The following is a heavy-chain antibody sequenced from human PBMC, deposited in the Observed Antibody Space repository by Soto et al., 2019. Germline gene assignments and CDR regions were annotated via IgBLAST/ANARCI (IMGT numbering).Heavy chain of an antibody. CDR2: IIPIFGTA. J-gene: IGHJ5*02. CDR3: XXXXXXXXXXXXXFDP. CDR1: GGXFSSYA. Sequence: QVQLVQSGAEVKKPGSSXKXXXXASGGXFSSYAISWVRQAPGQGLEWMGGIIPIFGTANYAQKFQGRVTITADESTSTAYMELSSLRSEDTAVXYXXXXXXXXXXXXXXFDPWGQGTLVTVSS. V-gene: IGHV1-69*12.